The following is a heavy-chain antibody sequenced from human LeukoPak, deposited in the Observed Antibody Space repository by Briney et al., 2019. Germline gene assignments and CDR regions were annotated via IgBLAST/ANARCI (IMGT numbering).Heavy chain of an antibody. J-gene: IGHJ4*02. D-gene: IGHD6-13*01. V-gene: IGHV4-38-2*02. Sequence: SETLSLTCVVSDYSIISWYCRGWIRQPPGKGLEWIGSIYHSGSTYYNPSLKSRVTLSLDTSKNEFSLKLSSVPAADTALYYCARDQGHSSSWYGPLDNWGQGTLVTASS. CDR2: IYHSGST. CDR1: DYSIISWYC. CDR3: ARDQGHSSSWYGPLDN.